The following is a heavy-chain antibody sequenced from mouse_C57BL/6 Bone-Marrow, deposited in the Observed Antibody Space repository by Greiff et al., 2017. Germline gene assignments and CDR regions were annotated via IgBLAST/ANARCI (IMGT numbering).Heavy chain of an antibody. V-gene: IGHV1-76*01. D-gene: IGHD2-3*01. CDR1: GYTFPDYY. CDR3: ARWDGYSYYFDY. J-gene: IGHJ2*01. CDR2: IYPGSGNT. Sequence: IQLQQSGAELVRPGASVKLSCKASGYTFPDYYINWVKQRPGQGLEWIARIYPGSGNTYYNEKFKGKATLTAEKSSSTAYMQLSSLTSEDSAVYFCARWDGYSYYFDYWGQGTTLTVSS.